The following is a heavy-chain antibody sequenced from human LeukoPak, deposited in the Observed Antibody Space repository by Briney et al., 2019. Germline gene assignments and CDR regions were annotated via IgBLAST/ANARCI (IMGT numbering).Heavy chain of an antibody. CDR1: GFTFSSYS. CDR2: ISSSSSYI. V-gene: IGHV3-21*01. J-gene: IGHJ4*02. Sequence: GGSLRLSCAASGFTFSSYSMNWVRQAPGKGLEWVSSISSSSSYIYYADSVKGRFTISRDNAKNSLYLQMNSLRAEDPAVYYCARDSVAVAGPHPFDYWGQGTLVTVSS. CDR3: ARDSVAVAGPHPFDY. D-gene: IGHD6-19*01.